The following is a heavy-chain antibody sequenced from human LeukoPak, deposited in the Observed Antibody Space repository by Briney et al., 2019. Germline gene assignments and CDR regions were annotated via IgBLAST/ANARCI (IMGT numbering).Heavy chain of an antibody. J-gene: IGHJ6*02. D-gene: IGHD3-3*01. CDR1: GYTFTGYY. Sequence: ASVKVSCKASGYTFTGYYMHWVRQAPGQGLEWMGWINPNSGGTNYAQKFQGRVTMTRDTSISTAYMELSGLRSDDTAVYYCATPPGDFWSGSYYYGMDVWGQGTTVTASS. CDR2: INPNSGGT. CDR3: ATPPGDFWSGSYYYGMDV. V-gene: IGHV1-2*02.